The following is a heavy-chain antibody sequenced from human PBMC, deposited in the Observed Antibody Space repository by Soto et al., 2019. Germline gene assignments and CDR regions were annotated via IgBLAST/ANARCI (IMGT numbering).Heavy chain of an antibody. CDR1: GFSVSNNF. D-gene: IGHD2-8*01. V-gene: IGHV3-66*01. CDR2: IFSGGDT. Sequence: EVQLVESGGGLVQPGGSLTLSCTASGFSVSNNFMKWVHQAPGKGLEWVSLIFSGGDTRYADFVRGRFTISRDNSKNTVYLQMNSLRVEDAAVYYCARDGGPHRTNGVWGQGTMVTVSS. CDR3: ARDGGPHRTNGV. J-gene: IGHJ3*01.